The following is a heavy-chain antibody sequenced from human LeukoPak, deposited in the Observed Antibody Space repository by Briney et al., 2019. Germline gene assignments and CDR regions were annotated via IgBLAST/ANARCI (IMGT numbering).Heavy chain of an antibody. CDR1: GFIFDDYA. J-gene: IGHJ4*02. V-gene: IGHV3-9*01. CDR2: INWNSRSI. CDR3: AKDIRSSSVGFDY. Sequence: GGSLRLSRAASGFIFDDYAMHWVRQAPGKGLEWVSGINWNSRSIGYADSVKGRFTISRDNAKNSLYLQMNSLRAEDTALYYCAKDIRSSSVGFDYWGQGVLVTFSS. D-gene: IGHD6-6*01.